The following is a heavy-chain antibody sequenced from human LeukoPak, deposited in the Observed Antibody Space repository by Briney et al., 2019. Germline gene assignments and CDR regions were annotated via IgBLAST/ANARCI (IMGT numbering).Heavy chain of an antibody. V-gene: IGHV3-23*01. J-gene: IGHJ4*02. CDR2: ISSSGGNT. CDR3: AKGYCSSTSCYAAYFDY. CDR1: GFAFSSYA. Sequence: GESLRLSCAASGFAFSSYAMSWVRQAPGKGLEWVSGISSSGGNTYYADSVKGRFTISRDNSKNTLYLQMNSLRAEDTAVYYCAKGYCSSTSCYAAYFDYWGQGSLVTVSS. D-gene: IGHD2-2*01.